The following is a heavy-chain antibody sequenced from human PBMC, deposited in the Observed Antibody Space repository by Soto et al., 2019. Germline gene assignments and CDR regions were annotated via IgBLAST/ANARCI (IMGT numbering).Heavy chain of an antibody. V-gene: IGHV4-4*02. Sequence: QVQLQESGPGLVKPSGTLSLTCAVSGGSISSSNWWSWVRQPPGKGLDWIGEIYHSGSTNYNPSLKSRVTISVDKSKTQFSLKLSSVTAADTSVYYCARVRNADFWAPSFDPWGQGTLVTVSS. CDR1: GGSISSSNW. CDR3: ARVRNADFWAPSFDP. J-gene: IGHJ5*02. D-gene: IGHD3-3*01. CDR2: IYHSGST.